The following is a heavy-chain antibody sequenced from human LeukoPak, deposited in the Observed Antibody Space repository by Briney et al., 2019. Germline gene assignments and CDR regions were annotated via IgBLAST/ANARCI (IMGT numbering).Heavy chain of an antibody. CDR2: INSRSSTM. D-gene: IGHD1-26*01. Sequence: GGSLRLSCAGSGFTVSTNYMNWARQAPGKGLEWVSYINSRSSTMYYADSVRGRFTISRDNAKNSLYLQMNSLKAEDTAIYYCAREVGTPQAFDIWGQGTMVTVSS. J-gene: IGHJ3*02. CDR1: GFTVSTNY. CDR3: AREVGTPQAFDI. V-gene: IGHV3-48*01.